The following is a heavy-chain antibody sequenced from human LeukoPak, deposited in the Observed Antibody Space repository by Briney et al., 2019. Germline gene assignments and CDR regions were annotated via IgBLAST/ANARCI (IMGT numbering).Heavy chain of an antibody. CDR1: GFTFSSYA. V-gene: IGHV3-30-3*01. CDR2: ISYDGSNK. J-gene: IGHJ4*02. Sequence: GGSLRLSCAASGFTFSSYAMHWVRQAPGKGLEWVAVISYDGSNKYYADSVKGRFTISRDNSKNTLYLQMNSLRAEDTAVYYCAKTSGSYYFDYWGQGTLVTVSS. CDR3: AKTSGSYYFDY. D-gene: IGHD1-26*01.